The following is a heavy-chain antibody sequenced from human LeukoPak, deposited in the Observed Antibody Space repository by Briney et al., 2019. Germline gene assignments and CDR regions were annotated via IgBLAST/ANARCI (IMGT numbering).Heavy chain of an antibody. CDR2: ISSSSSYI. CDR1: GFTFSSYS. V-gene: IGHV3-21*01. D-gene: IGHD5-18*01. J-gene: IGHJ4*02. CDR3: ARISSSRGSGYSYGLLGY. Sequence: GGSLRLSCAASGFTFSSYSMNWVRQAPGKGLEWVSSISSSSSYIYYADSVEGRFTISRDNAKNLLYLQMNSLRAEDTAVYYCARISSSRGSGYSYGLLGYWGQGTLVTVSS.